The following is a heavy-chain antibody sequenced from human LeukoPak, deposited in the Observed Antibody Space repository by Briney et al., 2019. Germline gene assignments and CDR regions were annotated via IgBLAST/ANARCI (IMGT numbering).Heavy chain of an antibody. CDR1: GFTFSSYW. D-gene: IGHD3-10*01. J-gene: IGHJ4*02. Sequence: PGGSLRLSCAASGFTFSSYWMHWVRQGRKGLVWVSRIHTDGSSTTYADSVKGRLTISRDNAKNTVYLQMNSLGAEDTAVYYCARGRTSGGFDYWGQGPLVTVSS. CDR3: ARGRTSGGFDY. V-gene: IGHV3-74*01. CDR2: IHTDGSST.